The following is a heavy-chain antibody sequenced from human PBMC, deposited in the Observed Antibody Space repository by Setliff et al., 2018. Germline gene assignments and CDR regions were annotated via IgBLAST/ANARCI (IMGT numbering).Heavy chain of an antibody. J-gene: IGHJ4*02. CDR1: GGTFINYA. V-gene: IGHV1-69*13. CDR3: ARVSRTIVAARGFDY. CDR2: IIPIFGTA. Sequence: SVKVSCKASGGTFINYAVSWVRQAPGQGLEWMGGIIPIFGTANYAQKFQGRVTITADESTSTAYMELSSLRSEDTAVYYCARVSRTIVAARGFDYWGQGTLVTVSS. D-gene: IGHD1-26*01.